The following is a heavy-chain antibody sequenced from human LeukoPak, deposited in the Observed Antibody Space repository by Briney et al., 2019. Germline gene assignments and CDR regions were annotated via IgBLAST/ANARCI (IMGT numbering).Heavy chain of an antibody. J-gene: IGHJ5*02. CDR3: ANRGMSRITIFGVDPLDWFDP. Sequence: SVKVSCKASGGTFSSYAISWVRQAPGQGLEWMGGIIPIFGTANYAQKFQGRVTITADESTGTAYMELSSLRSEDTAVYYCANRGMSRITIFGVDPLDWFDPWGQGTLVTVSS. CDR2: IIPIFGTA. V-gene: IGHV1-69*13. D-gene: IGHD3-3*01. CDR1: GGTFSSYA.